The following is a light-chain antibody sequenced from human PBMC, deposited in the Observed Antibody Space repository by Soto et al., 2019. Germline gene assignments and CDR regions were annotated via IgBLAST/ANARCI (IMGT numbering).Light chain of an antibody. CDR2: EVS. V-gene: IGLV2-14*01. CDR1: SRDIGAYNL. Sequence: QSALTQPASVSGSPGQSITISCSGTSRDIGAYNLVSWYQQPPGKAPKLLIYEVSNRPSGVSNRFSGSKSGSTASLTISGLQAEDEADYYCSSYTSSSTSYVFGTGTKLTVL. CDR3: SSYTSSSTSYV. J-gene: IGLJ1*01.